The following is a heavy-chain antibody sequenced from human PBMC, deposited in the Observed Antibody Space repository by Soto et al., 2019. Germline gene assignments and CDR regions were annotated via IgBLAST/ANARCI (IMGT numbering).Heavy chain of an antibody. Sequence: PSETLSLTCTVSGGSISSSSYYWGWIRQPPGKGLEWIGSIYYSGSTYYNPSLKSRVTISVDTSKNQFSLKLSSVTAADTAVYYCAGNWNPSGGFDPWGQGTLVTVSS. D-gene: IGHD1-1*01. J-gene: IGHJ5*02. CDR1: GGSISSSSYY. CDR2: IYYSGST. CDR3: AGNWNPSGGFDP. V-gene: IGHV4-39*01.